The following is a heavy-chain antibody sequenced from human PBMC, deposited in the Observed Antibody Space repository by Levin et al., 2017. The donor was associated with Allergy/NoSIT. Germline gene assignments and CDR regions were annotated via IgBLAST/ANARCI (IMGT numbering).Heavy chain of an antibody. CDR3: ARSPEGRAPFEN. J-gene: IGHJ4*02. CDR1: GFTFSDHF. CDR2: IRRKVDSYTT. Sequence: GGSLRLSCAASGFTFSDHFMDWVRQAPGKGPEWVGRIRRKVDSYTTIYAASVKGRFTISRDDSKNSLYLQMNSLKTEDTAMYYCARSPEGRAPFENWGQGTLVTVSS. V-gene: IGHV3-72*01.